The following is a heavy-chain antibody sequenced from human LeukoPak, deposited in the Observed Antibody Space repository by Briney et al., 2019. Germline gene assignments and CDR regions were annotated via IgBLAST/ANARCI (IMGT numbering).Heavy chain of an antibody. Sequence: SETLSLTCTVSGGSISSSSYYWGWIRQPPGKGLEWIGSIYHSGSTYYNPSLKSRVTISVDTSKNQFSLKLSSVTAADTAVYYCARGALVYTALEINFWGQGTQVTVSS. CDR2: IYHSGST. CDR1: GGSISSSSYY. D-gene: IGHD5-18*01. V-gene: IGHV4-39*07. J-gene: IGHJ4*02. CDR3: ARGALVYTALEINF.